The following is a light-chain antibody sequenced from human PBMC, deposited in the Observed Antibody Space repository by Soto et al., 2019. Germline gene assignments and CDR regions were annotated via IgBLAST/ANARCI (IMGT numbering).Light chain of an antibody. CDR1: QSISTY. Sequence: DIQMTQSPSPLSASVGDRVTITCRASQSISTYLNWYQQKPGKAPKLLVYAASILQSGVSSRFSGSGSGTDFTLTISSLQPEDFASYYCQQSYSTPLTLGGGTKVDIK. CDR3: QQSYSTPLT. J-gene: IGKJ4*01. V-gene: IGKV1-39*01. CDR2: AAS.